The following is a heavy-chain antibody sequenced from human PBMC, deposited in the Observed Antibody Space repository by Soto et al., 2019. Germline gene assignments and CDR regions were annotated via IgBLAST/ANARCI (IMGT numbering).Heavy chain of an antibody. J-gene: IGHJ6*02. V-gene: IGHV3-30-3*01. D-gene: IGHD6-19*01. CDR2: ISYDGSNK. CDR1: GFTFSSYA. CDR3: ARDQAGYSSGWSVSGYYYGMDV. Sequence: LRLSCAASGFTFSSYAMHWVRQAPGKGLEWVAVISYDGSNKYYADSVKGRFTISRDNSKNTLYLQMNSLRAEDTAVYYCARDQAGYSSGWSVSGYYYGMDVWGQGTTVTVSS.